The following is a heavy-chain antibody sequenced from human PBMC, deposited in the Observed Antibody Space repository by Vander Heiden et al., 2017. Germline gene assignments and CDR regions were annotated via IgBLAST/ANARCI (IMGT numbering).Heavy chain of an antibody. CDR3: ARDDGQLGY. D-gene: IGHD1-1*01. V-gene: IGHV3-21*01. Sequence: EVQLAASGGGLFRPVASLRLSCSASGTTFSSTSMNWVRQAPGKGLEWVSSISGSSNYIYYADSVKCRFTISRDNAKNSLYLQMNSLRAEDTAVYYCARDDGQLGYWGQGTLVTVSS. CDR1: GTTFSSTS. CDR2: ISGSSNYI. J-gene: IGHJ4*02.